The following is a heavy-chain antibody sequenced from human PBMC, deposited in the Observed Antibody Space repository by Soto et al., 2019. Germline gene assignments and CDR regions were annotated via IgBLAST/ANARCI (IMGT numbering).Heavy chain of an antibody. Sequence: GGSLRLSCAASGFTFSSYWMSWVRQAPGKGLEWVANIKQDGSEKYYVDSVKGRFTISRDNAKNSLYLQMNSLRAEDTAVYYRARVSGWYAYYFEYWGQGTLVTVSS. CDR3: ARVSGWYAYYFEY. CDR1: GFTFSSYW. J-gene: IGHJ4*02. CDR2: IKQDGSEK. D-gene: IGHD6-19*01. V-gene: IGHV3-7*05.